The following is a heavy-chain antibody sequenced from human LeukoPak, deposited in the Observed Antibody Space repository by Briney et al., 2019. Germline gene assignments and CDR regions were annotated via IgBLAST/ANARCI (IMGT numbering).Heavy chain of an antibody. Sequence: GASVKVSCKASGYTFTGYYIHWVRQAPGQGLEWMGWINPNSGGTNYAQQFQGRVTMTRDTSISTAYMELSSLRSDDMAVYYCARDRLSGSYLDYWGQGTLVTVSS. CDR1: GYTFTGYY. J-gene: IGHJ4*02. D-gene: IGHD1-26*01. CDR3: ARDRLSGSYLDY. CDR2: INPNSGGT. V-gene: IGHV1-2*02.